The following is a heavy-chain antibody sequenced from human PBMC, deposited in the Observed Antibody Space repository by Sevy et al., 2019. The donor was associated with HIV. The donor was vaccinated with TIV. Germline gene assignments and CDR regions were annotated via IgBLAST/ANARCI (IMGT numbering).Heavy chain of an antibody. CDR1: GFTFSSYA. CDR3: AKGLVEGYYYYGMDV. D-gene: IGHD1-26*01. Sequence: GGSLRLSCAASGFTFSSYAMSWVRQAPGKGLEWVSAISGSGGSTYYADSVKGRFTISRDNSKNTLYLQMNSLRAEDTAAYYCAKGLVEGYYYYGMDVWGQGTTVTVSS. CDR2: ISGSGGST. V-gene: IGHV3-23*01. J-gene: IGHJ6*02.